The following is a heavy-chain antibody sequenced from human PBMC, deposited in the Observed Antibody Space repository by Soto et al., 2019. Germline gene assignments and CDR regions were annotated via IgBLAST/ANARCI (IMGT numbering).Heavy chain of an antibody. CDR3: ARGSTIVRGAPSWFDP. CDR1: GGTFSRYT. J-gene: IGHJ5*02. CDR2: IIPIAAIA. D-gene: IGHD3-10*01. V-gene: IGHV1-69*02. Sequence: QVQLVQSGAEVKKPGSSVKVSCKASGGTFSRYTINWVRQAPGQGLEWMGRIIPIAAIANYTQKFQGRVTLTVAKPATTAYMELSSLRSDDTAVYYCARGSTIVRGAPSWFDPWGQGTLVTVSS.